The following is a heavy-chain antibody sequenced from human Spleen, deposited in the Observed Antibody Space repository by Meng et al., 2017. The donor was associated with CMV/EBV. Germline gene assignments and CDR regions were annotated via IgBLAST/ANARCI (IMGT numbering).Heavy chain of an antibody. CDR3: AKRELHGILYFDY. D-gene: IGHD1-26*01. J-gene: IGHJ4*02. V-gene: IGHV3-23*01. CDR2: ISGSGGST. CDR1: GFTFTIAW. Sequence: LTCAASGFTFTIAWMNWVRQAPGKGLEWVSAISGSGGSTYYADSVKGRFTISRDNSKNTLYLQMNSLRAEDTAVYYCAKRELHGILYFDYWGQGTLVTVSS.